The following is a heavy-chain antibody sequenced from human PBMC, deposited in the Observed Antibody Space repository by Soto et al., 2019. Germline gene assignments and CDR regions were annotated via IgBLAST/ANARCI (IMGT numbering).Heavy chain of an antibody. CDR2: INHSGST. J-gene: IGHJ6*02. V-gene: IGHV4-34*01. CDR3: ARGGDIVVVPAANYYYYGMDV. D-gene: IGHD2-2*01. CDR1: GGSFSGYY. Sequence: LSLTCAVYGGSFSGYYWSWIRQPPGKGLEWIGEINHSGSTNYNPSLKSRVTISVDTSKNQFSLKLSSVTAADTAVYYCARGGDIVVVPAANYYYYGMDVWGQGTTVTVSS.